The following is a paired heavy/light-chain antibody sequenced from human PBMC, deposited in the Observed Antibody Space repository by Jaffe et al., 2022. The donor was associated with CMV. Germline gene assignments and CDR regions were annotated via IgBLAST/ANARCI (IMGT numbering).Light chain of an antibody. J-gene: IGKJ3*01. CDR1: QSLLHSNGYNY. CDR2: LGS. V-gene: IGKV2-28*01. Sequence: DIVMTQSPLSLPVTPGEPASISCRSSQSLLHSNGYNYLDWYLQKPGKSPQLLIYLGSNRASGVPDRFSGSGSGTDFTLKISRVEAEDVGVYYCMQALQTFTFGPGTKVDIK. CDR3: MQALQTFT.
Heavy chain of an antibody. CDR3: ARGLRLGMITFGGVASFDP. D-gene: IGHD3-16*01. Sequence: QVQLVQSGAEVKKPGASVKVSCKASGYTFTSYGISWVRQAPGQGLEWMGWISAYNGNTNYAQKLQGRVTMTTDTSTSTAYMELRSLRSDDTAVYYCARGLRLGMITFGGVASFDPWGQGTLVTVSS. CDR1: GYTFTSYG. J-gene: IGHJ5*02. CDR2: ISAYNGNT. V-gene: IGHV1-18*04.